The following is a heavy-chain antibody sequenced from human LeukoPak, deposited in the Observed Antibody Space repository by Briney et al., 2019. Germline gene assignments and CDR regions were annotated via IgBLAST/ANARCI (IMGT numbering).Heavy chain of an antibody. CDR2: MNPNSGKT. J-gene: IGHJ4*02. CDR3: ARVASVEIDS. D-gene: IGHD2-15*01. V-gene: IGHV1-8*01. Sequence: GASVKVSCKASGYTFTSYVINWVRQAAGQGLEWMGGMNPNSGKTGYAQTFQGRVTMTRNTSISTAYMELSSLRSEDTAVYYGARVASVEIDSWGQGNLGSVSS. CDR1: GYTFTSYV.